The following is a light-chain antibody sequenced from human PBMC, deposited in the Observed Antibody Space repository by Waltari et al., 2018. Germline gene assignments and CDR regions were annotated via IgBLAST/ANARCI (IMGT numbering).Light chain of an antibody. J-gene: IGLJ2*01. Sequence: QSVLTQPPSVSGAPGQSVTISCTWSSSNIRAGYDAHWYQQIPGSAPKVLIYRDGKRPCGVPGRLSGSTSGTSASLSVTGLHVEDEADYFCQSFDRDLNAVLFGGGTKLTVL. CDR3: QSFDRDLNAVL. CDR1: SSNIRAGYD. V-gene: IGLV1-40*01. CDR2: RDG.